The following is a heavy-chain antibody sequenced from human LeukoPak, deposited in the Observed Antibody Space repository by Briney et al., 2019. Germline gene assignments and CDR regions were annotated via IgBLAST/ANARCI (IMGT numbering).Heavy chain of an antibody. CDR2: ITGSGGST. D-gene: IGHD5-12*01. J-gene: IGHJ4*02. Sequence: GGSLRLSCGASGFTFTTYAMTWVRQAPGKGLEWVSSITGSGGSTYYGDSVKGRFTISRDNSKNTLYLQMNSLRAEDTAVYYCARRGSGYDDRVDYWGQGTLVTVSS. V-gene: IGHV3-23*01. CDR3: ARRGSGYDDRVDY. CDR1: GFTFTTYA.